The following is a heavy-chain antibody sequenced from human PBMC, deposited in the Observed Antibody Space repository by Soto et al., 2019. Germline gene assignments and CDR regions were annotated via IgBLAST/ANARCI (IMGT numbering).Heavy chain of an antibody. CDR2: IIPIFGTA. J-gene: IGHJ6*02. Sequence: ASVKVSCKASGGTFSSYAISWVRQAPGQGLEWMGGIIPIFGTANYAQKFQGRVTITADESTSTAYMELSSLRSEDTAVYYCARRVLRYFDWPHNYYYGMDVWGQGTTVTVSS. CDR3: ARRVLRYFDWPHNYYYGMDV. D-gene: IGHD3-9*01. CDR1: GGTFSSYA. V-gene: IGHV1-69*13.